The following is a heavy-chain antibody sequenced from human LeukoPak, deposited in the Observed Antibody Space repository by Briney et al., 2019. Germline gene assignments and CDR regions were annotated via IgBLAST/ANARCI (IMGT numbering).Heavy chain of an antibody. CDR1: GGFICSSNW. CDR3: ARPAYYGSGSSPTKY. D-gene: IGHD3-10*01. J-gene: IGHJ4*02. CDR2: IYHSGST. V-gene: IGHV4-4*02. Sequence: PSETLSLTCAVSGGFICSSNWWSWVRQPPGKGLEWIGEIYHSGSTNYNPSLKSRVTISVDTSKNQFSLKLSSVTAADTAVYYCARPAYYGSGSSPTKYWGQGTLVTVSS.